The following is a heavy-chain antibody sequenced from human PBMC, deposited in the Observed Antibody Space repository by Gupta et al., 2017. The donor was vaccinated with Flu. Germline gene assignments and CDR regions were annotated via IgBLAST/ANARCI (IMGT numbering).Heavy chain of an antibody. J-gene: IGHJ1*01. Sequence: DVHLVESGGDLVQPGGSLRISCAACGVPFRACHMSWVRQAPGRGLEWLAYIGSGGNTDYADSVRGRFTISRDNAKNSLYLQMNSLRDEDTAVYYCARDFDWAFQHWGQGILVTVSS. D-gene: IGHD3-9*01. CDR1: GVPFRACH. CDR2: IGSGGNT. V-gene: IGHV3-48*02. CDR3: ARDFDWAFQH.